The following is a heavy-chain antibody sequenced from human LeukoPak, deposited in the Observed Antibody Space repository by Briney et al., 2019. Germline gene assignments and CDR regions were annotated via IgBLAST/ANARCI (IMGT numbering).Heavy chain of an antibody. Sequence: SETLSLTCAVYGGSFSGYYWSWIRQPPGKGLEWIGEINHSGSTNYNPSLKSRATISVDTSKNQFSLKLSSVTAADTAVYYCAKRKYCSSTSCYYFDYWGQGTLVTVSS. CDR3: AKRKYCSSTSCYYFDY. CDR2: INHSGST. CDR1: GGSFSGYY. J-gene: IGHJ4*02. V-gene: IGHV4-34*01. D-gene: IGHD2-2*01.